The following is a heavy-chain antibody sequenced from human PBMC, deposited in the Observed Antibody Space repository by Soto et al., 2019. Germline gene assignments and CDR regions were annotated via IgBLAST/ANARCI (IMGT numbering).Heavy chain of an antibody. CDR1: GYTFSDYY. CDR2: IDTSGTKI. Sequence: QVQLVESGGDLVKPGGSLRLSCAASGYTFSDYYMSWIRQAPGKGLEWISYIDTSGTKIYYADSVKGRFTITRDNAKNSLYLEMKSLRDEDTAVYYCASHYDMWSGYLSPVDYWGQGNLVTVSS. CDR3: ASHYDMWSGYLSPVDY. J-gene: IGHJ4*02. D-gene: IGHD3-3*01. V-gene: IGHV3-11*01.